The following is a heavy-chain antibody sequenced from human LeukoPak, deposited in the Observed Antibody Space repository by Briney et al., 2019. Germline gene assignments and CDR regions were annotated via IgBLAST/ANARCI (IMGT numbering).Heavy chain of an antibody. D-gene: IGHD3-10*01. CDR1: GDSVSSNSAA. CDR3: ARAVRQVTMVRGVIPLWNYYYYYMDV. Sequence: SQTLSLTCAISGDSVSSNSAAWNWIRQSPSRGLEWLGRTYYRSKWYNDYAVSVKSRITINPDTSKNQFSLQLNSVTPEDTAVYYCARAVRQVTMVRGVIPLWNYYYYYMDVWGKGTTVTVSS. J-gene: IGHJ6*03. CDR2: TYYRSKWYN. V-gene: IGHV6-1*01.